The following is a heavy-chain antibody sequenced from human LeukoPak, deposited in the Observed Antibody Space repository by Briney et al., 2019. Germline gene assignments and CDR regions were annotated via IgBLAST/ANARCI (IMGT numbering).Heavy chain of an antibody. CDR1: GFTFSTQW. CDR2: IKQEGSDK. Sequence: PGGSLRLSCAASGFTFSTQWMSWVRQAPGKVLEWVANIKQEGSDKFYVDSVKGRFTISRDNAKNSMYLQMNSLRAEDTAVYYCARVLPVASRDYWGQGTLVTVSS. CDR3: ARVLPVASRDY. J-gene: IGHJ4*02. D-gene: IGHD2-2*01. V-gene: IGHV3-7*01.